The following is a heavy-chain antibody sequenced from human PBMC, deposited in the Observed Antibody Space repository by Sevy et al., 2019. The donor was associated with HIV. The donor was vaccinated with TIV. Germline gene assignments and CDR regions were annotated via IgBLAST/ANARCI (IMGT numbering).Heavy chain of an antibody. V-gene: IGHV3-21*01. CDR2: ISSSSSYI. J-gene: IGHJ4*02. CDR3: ARDQQGGSYGY. CDR1: GFTFSSYS. Sequence: GESLKISCAASGFTFSSYSMNWVRQAPGKGLEWVSSISSSSSYIYYADSVKGRFTISRDNAKNSLYLQMNSLRAEDTAVYYCARDQQGGSYGYWGQGTLVTVSS. D-gene: IGHD1-26*01.